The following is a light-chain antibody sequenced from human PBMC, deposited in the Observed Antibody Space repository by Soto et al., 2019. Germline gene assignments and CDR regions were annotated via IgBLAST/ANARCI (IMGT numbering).Light chain of an antibody. Sequence: QSVLTQPRSVSGSPGQSVTISCTGTSSDVGGYNYVSWYQQHPVKAPKLRIYDVSKRPSGVPDRFSGSKSGNTASLTISGLQAEDEADYYCCSYAGSSLYVFGTGTKLTVL. J-gene: IGLJ1*01. CDR3: CSYAGSSLYV. CDR2: DVS. CDR1: SSDVGGYNY. V-gene: IGLV2-11*01.